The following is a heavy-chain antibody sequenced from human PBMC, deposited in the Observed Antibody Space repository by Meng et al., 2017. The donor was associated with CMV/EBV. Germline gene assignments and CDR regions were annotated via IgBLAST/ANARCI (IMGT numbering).Heavy chain of an antibody. J-gene: IGHJ4*02. CDR3: ARDGRQQLDFDY. CDR1: GFTFSSYS. CDR2: ISSSSSYI. D-gene: IGHD6-13*01. Sequence: GESLKISRAASGFTFSSYSMNWVRQAPGKGLEWVSSISSSSSYIYYADSVKGRFTISRDNAKNSLYLQMNSLRVEDTAVYYCARDGRQQLDFDYWGQGTLVTVSS. V-gene: IGHV3-21*01.